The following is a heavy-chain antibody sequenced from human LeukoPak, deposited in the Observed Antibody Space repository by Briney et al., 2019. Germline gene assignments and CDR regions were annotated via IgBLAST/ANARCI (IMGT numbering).Heavy chain of an antibody. V-gene: IGHV4-39*07. CDR1: GASISSSSYY. D-gene: IGHD3-10*01. CDR3: AREETTSLMVRGVIGY. J-gene: IGHJ4*02. Sequence: SETRSLTCTVSGASISSSSYYWGWIRQPPGKGLEWIGIIYDTGSTYYNPSLKSRVTISVDTSKNQFSLKLSSVTAADTAVYYCAREETTSLMVRGVIGYWGQGTLVTVSS. CDR2: IYDTGST.